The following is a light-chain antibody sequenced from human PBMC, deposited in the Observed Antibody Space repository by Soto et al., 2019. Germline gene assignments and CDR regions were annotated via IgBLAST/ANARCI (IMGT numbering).Light chain of an antibody. J-gene: IGLJ3*02. CDR3: QSYDDSLNGSGV. V-gene: IGLV1-40*01. Sequence: QSVLTQPPSVSGAPGQRVSISCTGRSSNIGAGYDVYWYQQFPGTAPKLVIYGNINRPSGVPDRFSGSKSGTSASLDITGLQAEDEAYYYCQSYDDSLNGSGVFGGGTQLTVL. CDR2: GNI. CDR1: SSNIGAGYD.